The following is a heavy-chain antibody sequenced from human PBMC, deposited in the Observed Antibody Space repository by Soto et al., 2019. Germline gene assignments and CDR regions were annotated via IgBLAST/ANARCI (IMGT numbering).Heavy chain of an antibody. Sequence: QVQLQESGPGLVKPSETLSLTCTVSGGSISDHYYMWIRQPPGRGLEYIAYIYNGGSTNYNPSLTIQVIISVDASTNQFSLYLASVTAAATAVYYCATPLSTSGVLFDYWGQGTLVTVSS. CDR1: GGSISDHY. D-gene: IGHD3-10*01. V-gene: IGHV4-59*11. CDR2: IYNGGST. J-gene: IGHJ4*02. CDR3: ATPLSTSGVLFDY.